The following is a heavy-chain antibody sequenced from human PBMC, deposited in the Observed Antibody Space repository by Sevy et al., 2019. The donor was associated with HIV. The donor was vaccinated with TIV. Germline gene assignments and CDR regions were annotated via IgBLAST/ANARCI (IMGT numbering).Heavy chain of an antibody. Sequence: SETLSLTCTVSGGSISSYYWSWIRQPPGKGLEWIGYIYYSGSTNYNPSLKSRVTISVDTSKNQFSLKLSSVTAADTAEYYCASADYGDYFYFDYWGQGTLVTVSS. CDR2: IYYSGST. CDR3: ASADYGDYFYFDY. V-gene: IGHV4-59*01. J-gene: IGHJ4*02. CDR1: GGSISSYY. D-gene: IGHD4-17*01.